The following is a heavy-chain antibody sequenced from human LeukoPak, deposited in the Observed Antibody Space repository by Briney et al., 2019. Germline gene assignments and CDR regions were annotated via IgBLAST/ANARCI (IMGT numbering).Heavy chain of an antibody. Sequence: PGGTLRLSCAASGFTFSDYGMTWVRQAPGKGLEWVSGISGSGGSTFYADSVKGRFTISRDNSKNTLYLQMNSLRAEDTAVYYCARNSGSGCFDYWGQGTLVTVSS. V-gene: IGHV3-23*01. CDR1: GFTFSDYG. D-gene: IGHD6-19*01. CDR2: ISGSGGST. CDR3: ARNSGSGCFDY. J-gene: IGHJ4*02.